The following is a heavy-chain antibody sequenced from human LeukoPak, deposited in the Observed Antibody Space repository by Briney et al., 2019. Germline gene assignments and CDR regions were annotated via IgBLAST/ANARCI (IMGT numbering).Heavy chain of an antibody. V-gene: IGHV1-18*01. CDR2: ISAYNGNT. D-gene: IGHD3-22*01. CDR3: ARDPLPTYYYDTSGSSYYSDY. CDR1: GYTCTIYG. J-gene: IGHJ4*02. Sequence: ASVKVSCKSSGYTCTIYGISWVRQAPGQGLEWMGWISAYNGNTDFAQKLQGRVTITTDTSTSTAYMELRSLRSDDTAVYYCARDPLPTYYYDTSGSSYYSDYWGQGTLVTVSS.